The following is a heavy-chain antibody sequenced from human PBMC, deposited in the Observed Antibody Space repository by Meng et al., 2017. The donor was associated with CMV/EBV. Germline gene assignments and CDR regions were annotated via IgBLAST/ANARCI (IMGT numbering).Heavy chain of an antibody. Sequence: TLVKPTQTLTLTCTFSGFSLSTSGMRVSWIRQPPGKALEWLARIDWDDDKFYSTSLKTRLTISKDTSKNQVVLTMTNMDPVDTATYYCARAHTDYYYGMDVWGQGTTVTVSS. V-gene: IGHV2-70D*14. D-gene: IGHD4-17*01. CDR3: ARAHTDYYYGMDV. J-gene: IGHJ6*02. CDR1: GFSLSTSGMR. CDR2: IDWDDDK.